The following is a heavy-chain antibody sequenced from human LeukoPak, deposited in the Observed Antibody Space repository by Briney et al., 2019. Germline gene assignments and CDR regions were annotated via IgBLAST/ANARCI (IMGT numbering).Heavy chain of an antibody. J-gene: IGHJ5*02. CDR1: GYTFTSYY. CDR3: ARDPTQSSGWGLNWFDP. CDR2: INPSGGST. D-gene: IGHD6-19*01. Sequence: GASVKVSCTASGYTFTSYYMHWVRQAPGQGLEWMGIINPSGGSTSYAQKFQGRVTMTRDTSTSTVYMELSSLRSEDTAVYYSARDPTQSSGWGLNWFDPWGQGTLVTVSS. V-gene: IGHV1-46*01.